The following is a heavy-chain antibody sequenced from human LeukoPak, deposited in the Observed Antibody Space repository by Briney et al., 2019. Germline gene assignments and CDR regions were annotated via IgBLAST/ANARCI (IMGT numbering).Heavy chain of an antibody. CDR1: GYTFTSHD. CDR3: AREFGITIFGVTTPLQY. D-gene: IGHD3-3*01. Sequence: ASVKVSCKASGYTFTSHDINWVRQATGQGLEWMGWMNPNSGNTGYAQKLQGRVTMTTDTSTSTAYMELRSLRSDDTAVYYCAREFGITIFGVTTPLQYWGQGTLVTVSS. CDR2: MNPNSGNT. V-gene: IGHV1-8*01. J-gene: IGHJ4*02.